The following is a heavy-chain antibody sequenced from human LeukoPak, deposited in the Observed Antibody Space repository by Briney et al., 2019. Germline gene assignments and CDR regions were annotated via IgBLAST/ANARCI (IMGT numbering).Heavy chain of an antibody. Sequence: GGSLRLSCAASGFTFSSYGMTWVRQAPGKGLEWVSGISGSGGATYYADSVKGRFTISRDNSESTLYLQMNGLRAEDTAVFFCAKDVAGQLGYSYVHQYYGVDVWGQGTTVTVSS. D-gene: IGHD5-18*01. J-gene: IGHJ6*02. CDR1: GFTFSSYG. CDR2: ISGSGGAT. V-gene: IGHV3-23*01. CDR3: AKDVAGQLGYSYVHQYYGVDV.